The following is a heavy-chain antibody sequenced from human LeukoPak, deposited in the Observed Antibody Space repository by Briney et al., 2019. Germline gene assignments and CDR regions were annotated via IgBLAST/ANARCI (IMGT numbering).Heavy chain of an antibody. D-gene: IGHD3-10*01. V-gene: IGHV3-15*01. J-gene: IGHJ3*02. CDR1: GFSFTNTW. CDR2: VKSKADDGTT. CDR3: ATEGGSGSYYGDDAFDM. Sequence: GGSLRLSCSASGFSFTNTWMSWVRQAPGKGLEWVGRVKSKADDGTTDYAAPVQGRFTISRDDSKNTLSLQMNSLKTEDTAVYYCATEGGSGSYYGDDAFDMWGQGTMVTVSS.